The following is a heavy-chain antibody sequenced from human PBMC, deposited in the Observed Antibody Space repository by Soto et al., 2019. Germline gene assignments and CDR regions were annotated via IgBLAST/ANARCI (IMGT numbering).Heavy chain of an antibody. CDR2: IYYSGST. Sequence: QLQLQESGPGLVKPSETLSLTCTVSGGSISSSSYYWGWIRQPPGKGLEWIGSIYYSGSTYYNPSLKSRVTIPVDMSKNQFSLKLSSVTAADTAVYYCARLTPRITMVRGVIDYWGQGTLVTVSS. CDR3: ARLTPRITMVRGVIDY. J-gene: IGHJ4*02. D-gene: IGHD3-10*01. CDR1: GGSISSSSYY. V-gene: IGHV4-39*01.